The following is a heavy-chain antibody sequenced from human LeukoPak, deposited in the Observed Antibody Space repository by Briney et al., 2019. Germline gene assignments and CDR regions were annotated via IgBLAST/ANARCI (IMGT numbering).Heavy chain of an antibody. D-gene: IGHD4-17*01. V-gene: IGHV3-7*03. CDR2: IKEDGSEK. J-gene: IGHJ3*01. CDR3: GRDPNGNYVGAFEF. Sequence: GGSLRLSCAASGFTFSTFWMSWVRQAPGKGLEWVANIKEDGSEKYYVDSMEGRFTVSRDNAKNSLYLQMDSLRAEDTATYYCGRDPNGNYVGAFEFWGQGTLVTVSS. CDR1: GFTFSTFW.